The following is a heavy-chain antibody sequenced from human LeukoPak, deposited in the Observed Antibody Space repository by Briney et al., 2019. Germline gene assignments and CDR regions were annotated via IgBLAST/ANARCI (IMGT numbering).Heavy chain of an antibody. J-gene: IGHJ3*02. CDR3: ARVGSGDAFDI. Sequence: SQTLSLTCTVSGDPISRRDYSGIWIPQPPGKALEWCGYIYHSGSTYYNPSLRSRVTMSIDRSKNQFSLKLPSVTAADTAVYYCARVGSGDAFDIWGQGTMVTVSS. V-gene: IGHV4-30-2*01. CDR1: GDPISRRDYS. CDR2: IYHSGST. D-gene: IGHD3-10*01.